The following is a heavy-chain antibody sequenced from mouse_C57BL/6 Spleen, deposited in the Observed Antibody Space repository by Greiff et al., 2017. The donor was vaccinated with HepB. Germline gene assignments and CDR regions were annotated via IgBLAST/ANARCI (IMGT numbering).Heavy chain of an antibody. CDR1: GFTFKNTY. J-gene: IGHJ4*01. V-gene: IGHV14-3*01. D-gene: IGHD1-1*02. Sequence: VQLKESVAELVRPGASVKLSCTASGFTFKNTYMHWVKQRPEQGLEWIGRIDPANGNTKYAPKFQGKATITADTSSNTAYLQLSSLTSEDTAVYYCARPRFYGGHAMDYWGQGTSVTVSS. CDR3: ARPRFYGGHAMDY. CDR2: IDPANGNT.